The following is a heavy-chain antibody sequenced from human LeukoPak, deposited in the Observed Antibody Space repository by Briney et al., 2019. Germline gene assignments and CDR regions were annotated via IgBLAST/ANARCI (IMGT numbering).Heavy chain of an antibody. CDR1: GLTFSSYW. CDR3: ARDILWFGESD. J-gene: IGHJ4*02. V-gene: IGHV3-7*03. Sequence: GGSLRLSCAASGLTFSSYWISWVRQAPGKGLEWVANIKQDGREKYYVDSVKGRFTMSRDNAKNSLYLQMNSLRAEDTAVYYCARDILWFGESDWGQGTLVTVSS. D-gene: IGHD3-10*01. CDR2: IKQDGREK.